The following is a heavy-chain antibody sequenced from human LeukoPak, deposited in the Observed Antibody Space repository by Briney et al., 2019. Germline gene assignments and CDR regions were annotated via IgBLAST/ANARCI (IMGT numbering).Heavy chain of an antibody. CDR1: GGSIRSSYYY. V-gene: IGHV4-39*07. CDR2: IYDSGST. CDR3: ASYYGDY. Sequence: SETLSLTCTVSGGSIRSSYYYWGWIRQPPGKGLEWIGSIYDSGSTYYNPSLKSRVTTSVDTSKNQFSLKLSSVTAADTAVYYCASYYGDYWGQGTLVTVSS. J-gene: IGHJ4*02.